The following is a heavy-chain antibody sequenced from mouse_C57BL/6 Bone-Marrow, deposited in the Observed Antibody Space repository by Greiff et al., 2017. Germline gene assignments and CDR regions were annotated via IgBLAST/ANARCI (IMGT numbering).Heavy chain of an antibody. D-gene: IGHD1-1*01. J-gene: IGHJ2*01. CDR2: ISSGGSYT. Sequence: DVHLVESGGDLVKPGGSLKLSCAASGFTFSSYGMSWVRQTPDKRLEWVATISSGGSYTYYPDSVKGRFTISRDNAKNTLYLQMSSLKSEDTAMYYCARPTITTYFDYWGQGTTLTVSS. CDR3: ARPTITTYFDY. V-gene: IGHV5-6*01. CDR1: GFTFSSYG.